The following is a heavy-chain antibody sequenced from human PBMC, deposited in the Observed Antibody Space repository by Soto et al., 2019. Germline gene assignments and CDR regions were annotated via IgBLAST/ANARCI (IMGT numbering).Heavy chain of an antibody. CDR2: LNPGNGNT. D-gene: IGHD2-21*01. CDR1: GYTFTNYA. CDR3: ARSQRISYSGGDCYSDWHLDI. V-gene: IGHV1-3*01. J-gene: IGHJ2*01. Sequence: ASVKVSCKASGYTFTNYAIHWVRQAPGQRLEWMGWLNPGNGNTKYPQKFQGRVTITRDTSASTAYMFLSSLRSEDTAVYYCARSQRISYSGGDCYSDWHLDIGGRGTLVT.